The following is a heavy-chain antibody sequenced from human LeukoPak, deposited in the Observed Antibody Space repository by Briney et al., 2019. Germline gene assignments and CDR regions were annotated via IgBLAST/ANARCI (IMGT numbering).Heavy chain of an antibody. D-gene: IGHD3-3*01. J-gene: IGHJ6*03. CDR2: IIPIFGTA. V-gene: IGHV1-69*06. CDR3: ARTKHAYDFWSGYYRYYMDA. Sequence: SVKVSCKASGGTFSSYAISWVRQAPGQGLEWMGGIIPIFGTANYAQKFQGRVTITADKSTSTAYMELSSLRSEDTAVYYCARTKHAYDFWSGYYRYYMDAWGKGTTVTVSS. CDR1: GGTFSSYA.